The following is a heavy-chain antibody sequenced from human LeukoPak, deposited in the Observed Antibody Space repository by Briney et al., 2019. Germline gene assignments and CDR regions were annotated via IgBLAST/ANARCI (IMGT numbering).Heavy chain of an antibody. CDR2: ISSSSSYI. CDR1: GFTFSSFS. CDR3: ARGTRLGYDSSGYLVDY. V-gene: IGHV3-21*01. Sequence: GGSLRLSCAASGFTFSSFSMNWVRQAPGKGLEWVSSISSSSSYIYYADSVKGRFTISRNNAKNSLYLQMNSLRAEDTAVYYCARGTRLGYDSSGYLVDYWGKGTLVTVSS. J-gene: IGHJ4*02. D-gene: IGHD3-22*01.